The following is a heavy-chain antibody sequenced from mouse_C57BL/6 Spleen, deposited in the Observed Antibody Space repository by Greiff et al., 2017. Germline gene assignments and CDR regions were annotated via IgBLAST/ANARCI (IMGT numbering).Heavy chain of an antibody. V-gene: IGHV1-22*01. J-gene: IGHJ1*03. D-gene: IGHD1-1*01. Sequence: EVQLQQPGAELVMPGASVKLSCKASGYTFTSYWMHWVKQSHGKSLEWIGYINPNNGGTSYNQKFKGKATLTVNKSSSTAYMELRSLTSEDSAVYYCARSYDYGSSPWYFDVWGTGTTVTVSS. CDR3: ARSYDYGSSPWYFDV. CDR2: INPNNGGT. CDR1: GYTFTSYW.